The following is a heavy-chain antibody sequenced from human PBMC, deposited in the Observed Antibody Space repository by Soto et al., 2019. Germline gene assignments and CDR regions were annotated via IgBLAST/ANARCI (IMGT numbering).Heavy chain of an antibody. CDR2: INPSGGRT. J-gene: IGHJ4*02. CDR3: AKALHASAYDY. CDR1: GFTFSTYT. D-gene: IGHD6-25*01. V-gene: IGHV3-23*01. Sequence: PGGSLRLSCAASGFTFSTYTMGWVRQAPGKGLEWVPDINPSGGRTYYADSVKGRFAISRDNSKNTLYLQMNSLRAEDTAVYYCAKALHASAYDYWGQGTLVTVSS.